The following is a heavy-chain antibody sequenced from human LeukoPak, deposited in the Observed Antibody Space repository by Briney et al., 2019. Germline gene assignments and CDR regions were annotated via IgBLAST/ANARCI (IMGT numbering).Heavy chain of an antibody. D-gene: IGHD3-22*01. Sequence: SETLSLTCTVSGGSISSSDFYWGWIRQPPGKGLEWIGIISYSGSTYYNPSLKSRVTISVDTSKSQFSLKPSSVTAADTAIYYCARLDKGINAAHFDYWGQGTLVTVSS. CDR2: ISYSGST. V-gene: IGHV4-39*01. CDR3: ARLDKGINAAHFDY. J-gene: IGHJ4*02. CDR1: GGSISSSDFY.